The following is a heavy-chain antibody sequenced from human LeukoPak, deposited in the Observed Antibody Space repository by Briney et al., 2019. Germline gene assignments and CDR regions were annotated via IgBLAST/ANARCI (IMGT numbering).Heavy chain of an antibody. D-gene: IGHD3-9*01. Sequence: GGSLRLSCAASGFTFSSYWMSWVRQAPGKGLEWVANIKQDGSEKYYVDSVKGRFTISRDNAKNSLYLQMNSLRAEDTAVYYCARAPHYYDILTGYDYWGQGTLVTVSS. J-gene: IGHJ4*02. CDR1: GFTFSSYW. V-gene: IGHV3-7*01. CDR3: ARAPHYYDILTGYDY. CDR2: IKQDGSEK.